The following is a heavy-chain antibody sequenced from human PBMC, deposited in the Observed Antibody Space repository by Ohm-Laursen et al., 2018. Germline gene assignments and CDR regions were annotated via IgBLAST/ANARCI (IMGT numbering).Heavy chain of an antibody. CDR3: AKDPNIVVVPAAMGENGMDV. CDR2: ISNTGSYI. D-gene: IGHD2-2*01. J-gene: IGHJ6*02. Sequence: GSLRLSCAASGFTFSSYFMNWVRQTPGKGLEYVSSISNTGSYIYYADSVKGRFTISRDNAKNSLYLQMNSLRAEDTAVYYCAKDPNIVVVPAAMGENGMDVWGQGTTVTVSS. CDR1: GFTFSSYF. V-gene: IGHV3-21*01.